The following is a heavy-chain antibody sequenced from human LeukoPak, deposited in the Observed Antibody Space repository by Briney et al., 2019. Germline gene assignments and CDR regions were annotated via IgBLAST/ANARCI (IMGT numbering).Heavy chain of an antibody. CDR2: IIPIFGTA. J-gene: IGHJ5*02. CDR3: AIFEGYCSSTSCYWVPFDP. D-gene: IGHD2-2*01. Sequence: SVKVSCKASGGTFSSYAISWVRQAPGQGLEWMGGIIPIFGTANYAQKFQGRVTITADESTSTAYMELSSLRSEDTDVYYCAIFEGYCSSTSCYWVPFDPWGQGTLVTVSS. V-gene: IGHV1-69*13. CDR1: GGTFSSYA.